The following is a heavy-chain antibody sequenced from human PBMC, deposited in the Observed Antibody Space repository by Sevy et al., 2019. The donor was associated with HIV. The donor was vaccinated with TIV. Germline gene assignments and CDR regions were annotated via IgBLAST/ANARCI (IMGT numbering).Heavy chain of an antibody. J-gene: IGHJ6*02. V-gene: IGHV3-30*04. CDR1: GFTFSSYA. D-gene: IGHD6-6*01. CDR3: ARGLAALPGYYYGLDV. CDR2: ISYDGNNK. Sequence: GGSLRLSCAASGFTFSSYAMNWVRQAPGKGLEWVALISYDGNNKYYEDSVKGRFTISRDNSKNTLYLQMNSLRGEDTAVYYCARGLAALPGYYYGLDVWGQGTTVTVSS.